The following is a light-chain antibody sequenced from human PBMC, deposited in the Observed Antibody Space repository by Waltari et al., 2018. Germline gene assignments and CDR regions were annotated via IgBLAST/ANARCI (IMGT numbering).Light chain of an antibody. CDR2: DVS. CDR3: NSYTSSSTLV. V-gene: IGLV2-14*03. CDR1: SSDVGGYNY. Sequence: QSALTQPASVSGSPGPSITISCTGTSSDVGGYNYVSWYQHHPGKAPKLMIYDVSKRPSGVSNRFSGSKSGNTASLTISGLQTEDEAEYYCNSYTSSSTLVFGTGTKVTVI. J-gene: IGLJ1*01.